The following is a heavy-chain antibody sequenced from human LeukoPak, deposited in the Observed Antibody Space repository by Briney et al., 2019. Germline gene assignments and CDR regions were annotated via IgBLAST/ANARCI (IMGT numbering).Heavy chain of an antibody. J-gene: IGHJ4*02. D-gene: IGHD3-22*01. CDR1: GGSFSGYY. Sequence: SETLSLTCAVYGGSFSGYYWSWIRQPPGKGLEWIGEINHSGSTNYNPSLKSRVTISVDRSKNQFSLKLSSVTAADTAVYYCASLRNYDSSGEDYWGQGTLVTVSS. CDR3: ASLRNYDSSGEDY. CDR2: INHSGST. V-gene: IGHV4-34*01.